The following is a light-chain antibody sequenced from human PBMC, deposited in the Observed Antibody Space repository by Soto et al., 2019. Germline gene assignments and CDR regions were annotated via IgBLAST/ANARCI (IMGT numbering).Light chain of an antibody. J-gene: IGLJ1*01. CDR2: QVT. Sequence: QSALTQPASVSGSLGQSITISCTGTTRDIAGYNYISWYQQLPGKAPKLMIYQVTTRPSGISNRFSGSKSGNTASLTISGLQAEDEADYYCTSFSSSTSLYVFGTGTKLTVL. V-gene: IGLV2-14*01. CDR3: TSFSSSTSLYV. CDR1: TRDIAGYNY.